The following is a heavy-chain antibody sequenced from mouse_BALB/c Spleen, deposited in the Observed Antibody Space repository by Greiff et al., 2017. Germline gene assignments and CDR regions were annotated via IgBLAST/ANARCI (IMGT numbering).Heavy chain of an antibody. Sequence: EVQRVESGAELVKPGASVKLSCTASGFNIKDTYMHWVKQRPEQGLEWIGRIDPANGNTKYDPKFQGKATITADTSSNTAYLQLSSLTSEDTAVYYCARSDSYWGQGTLVTVSA. V-gene: IGHV14-3*02. CDR2: IDPANGNT. J-gene: IGHJ3*01. CDR3: ARSDSY. CDR1: GFNIKDTY.